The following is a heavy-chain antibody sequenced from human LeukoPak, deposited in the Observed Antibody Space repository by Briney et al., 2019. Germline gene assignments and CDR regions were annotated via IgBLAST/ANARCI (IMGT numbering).Heavy chain of an antibody. V-gene: IGHV4-59*08. CDR1: GGSFSGYY. J-gene: IGHJ6*02. Sequence: SETLSLTCAVSGGSFSGYYWTWIRQPPGKGLEWIGYIYYSGSTNYNPSLKSRVTISVDTSKNQFSLKLSSVTAADTAVYYCARQDYDFWSGYSSEYGMDVWGQGTTVTVSS. CDR2: IYYSGST. D-gene: IGHD3-3*01. CDR3: ARQDYDFWSGYSSEYGMDV.